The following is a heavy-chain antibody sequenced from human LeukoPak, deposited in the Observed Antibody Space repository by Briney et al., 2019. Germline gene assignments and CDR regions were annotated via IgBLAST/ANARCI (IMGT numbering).Heavy chain of an antibody. V-gene: IGHV4-61*02. D-gene: IGHD4-17*01. Sequence: PSETLSLTCTVSGGSISSGSYYWSWIRQPAGKGLEWIGRTYTSGSTNYNPSLKSRVTISVDTSKNQFSLKLSSVTAADTAVYYCARQNDYGDYRPFDIWGQGTMVTVSS. CDR2: TYTSGST. CDR3: ARQNDYGDYRPFDI. CDR1: GGSISSGSYY. J-gene: IGHJ3*02.